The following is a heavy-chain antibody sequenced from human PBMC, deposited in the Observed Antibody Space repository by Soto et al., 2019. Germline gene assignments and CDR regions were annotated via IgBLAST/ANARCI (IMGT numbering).Heavy chain of an antibody. Sequence: ASVKVSCKASGGTFSSYAISWVRQAPGQGLEWMGGIIPIFGTASYAQKFQGRVTITADESTSTAYMELSSLRSEDTAVYYCAKKSGVGATWYFDYWGQGTLVTVSS. CDR2: IIPIFGTA. D-gene: IGHD1-26*01. CDR1: GGTFSSYA. V-gene: IGHV1-69*13. J-gene: IGHJ4*02. CDR3: AKKSGVGATWYFDY.